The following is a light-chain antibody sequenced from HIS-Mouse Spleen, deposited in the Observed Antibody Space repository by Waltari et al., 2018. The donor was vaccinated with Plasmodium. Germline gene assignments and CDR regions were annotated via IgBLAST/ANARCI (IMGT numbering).Light chain of an antibody. CDR3: GTWGSSLSAGVV. J-gene: IGLJ2*01. CDR1: SSNIGNNY. V-gene: IGLV1-51*01. Sequence: QSVLTQPPSVSAAPGQKVTISCSGSSSNIGNNYVSWYQQLPGTAPKLLIYDNNKRPSGIPDRFSGSKSGTSATLGITGLQTGDEAEYDGGTWGSSLSAGVVFGGGTKLTVL. CDR2: DNN.